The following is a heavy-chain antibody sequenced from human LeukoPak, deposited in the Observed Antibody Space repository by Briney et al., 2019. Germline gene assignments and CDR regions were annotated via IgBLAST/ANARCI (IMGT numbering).Heavy chain of an antibody. J-gene: IGHJ4*02. CDR2: ISGGGSST. Sequence: GGSLRLSCAASGFTFISYAMSWVRQSPGKGLEWVSSISGGGSSTYYADFVKGRFTISRDNSKITLYLQMNSLRAEDTAVYYCARAGSYGSPTKYWGQGTLVTVSS. D-gene: IGHD3-10*01. CDR1: GFTFISYA. CDR3: ARAGSYGSPTKY. V-gene: IGHV3-23*01.